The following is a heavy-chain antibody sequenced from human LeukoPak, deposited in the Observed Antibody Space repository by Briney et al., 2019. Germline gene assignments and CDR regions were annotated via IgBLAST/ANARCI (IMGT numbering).Heavy chain of an antibody. CDR3: AKGAGYSSGWTPPPTDY. D-gene: IGHD6-19*01. V-gene: IGHV3-48*01. Sequence: GGSLRLSCAASGFTFSGYSMNWVRQAPGKGLEWISHIRTSRSTYYADSVKGRFTISRDNAKNSLYLQMNSLRAEDTALYYCAKGAGYSSGWTPPPTDYWGQGTLVTVSS. J-gene: IGHJ4*02. CDR1: GFTFSGYS. CDR2: IRTSRST.